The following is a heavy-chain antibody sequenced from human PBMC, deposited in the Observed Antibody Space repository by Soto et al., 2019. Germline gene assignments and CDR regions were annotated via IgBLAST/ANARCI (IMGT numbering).Heavy chain of an antibody. CDR1: GYTFTNYA. CDR2: LSPGIVDT. J-gene: IGHJ6*02. D-gene: IGHD5-12*01. Sequence: QVHLVQSGAEVKKPGASVTVSCKASGYTFTNYAIHWVRHAPGQGLEWMGWLSPGIVDTKYSEKFQGRLSVTWDTSSSTAYLVLRSLTSEDTGGSYCARDSGRFRAWPHSYGFDLWGQGPAVTVSS. V-gene: IGHV1-3*01. CDR3: ARDSGRFRAWPHSYGFDL.